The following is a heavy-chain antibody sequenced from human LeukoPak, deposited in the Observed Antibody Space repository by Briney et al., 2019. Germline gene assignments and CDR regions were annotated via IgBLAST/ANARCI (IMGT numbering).Heavy chain of an antibody. Sequence: PGGSLRLSCAASGFTFRTYAMNWVRQAPGKGREWVSAISSSSDSTLYADSVKGRFTISRDNSRNILYLQMNSLRAEDTAIYHCSRWIYYFDSWGQGTLVTVSS. CDR3: SRWIYYFDS. V-gene: IGHV3-23*01. CDR2: ISSSSDST. J-gene: IGHJ4*02. D-gene: IGHD5-12*01. CDR1: GFTFRTYA.